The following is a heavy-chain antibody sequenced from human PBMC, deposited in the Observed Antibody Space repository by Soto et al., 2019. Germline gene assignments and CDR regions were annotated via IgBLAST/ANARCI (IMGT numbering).Heavy chain of an antibody. CDR1: GFTFSSYW. CDR3: ARDYMATTPIYYYYYYGMEV. J-gene: IGHJ6*02. D-gene: IGHD5-12*01. Sequence: VGSLRLSCAASGFTFSSYWMHWVRQAPGKGLVWVSRINSDGSSTSYADSVKGRFTISRDNAKNTLYLQMNSLRAEDTAVYYCARDYMATTPIYYYYYYGMEVWGQGTTVTVSS. CDR2: INSDGSST. V-gene: IGHV3-74*01.